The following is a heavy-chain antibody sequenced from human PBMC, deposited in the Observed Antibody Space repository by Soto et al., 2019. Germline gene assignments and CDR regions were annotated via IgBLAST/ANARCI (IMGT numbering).Heavy chain of an antibody. CDR2: ISHTGGST. V-gene: IGHV3-23*01. CDR3: AKEHCSSGDCKYPYGMDV. D-gene: IGHD2-2*01. CDR1: GFTFSNYA. J-gene: IGHJ6*02. Sequence: EGQLLESGGGLEQPGGSLRLSCAASGFTFSNYAMTWVRQAPGKGLEWVSTISHTGGSTYYADSVKGRFTISRDNSKNALYFQMNSLRGEYTAVYYCAKEHCSSGDCKYPYGMDVWGQGTTVTVSS.